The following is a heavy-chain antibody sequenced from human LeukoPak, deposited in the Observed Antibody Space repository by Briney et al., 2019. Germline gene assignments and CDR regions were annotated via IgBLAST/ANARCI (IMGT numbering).Heavy chain of an antibody. V-gene: IGHV3-33*01. D-gene: IGHD4-17*01. CDR1: GFTFSSYG. CDR2: IWYDGSNK. J-gene: IGHJ4*02. CDR3: ARKPLSYSDYEVDY. Sequence: PGRSLRLSCAASGFTFSSYGMHWVRQAPGKGLEWVAVIWYDGSNKYYADSVKGRFTISRDNSKNTLFLQMNSLRAEDTAVYYCARKPLSYSDYEVDYWGQGTLVTVSS.